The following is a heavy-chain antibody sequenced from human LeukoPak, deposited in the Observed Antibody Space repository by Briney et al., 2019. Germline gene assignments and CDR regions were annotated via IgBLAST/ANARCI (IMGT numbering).Heavy chain of an antibody. D-gene: IGHD6-19*01. V-gene: IGHV1-69*13. CDR2: IIPIFGTA. J-gene: IGHJ4*02. CDR1: GDTFSSYA. Sequence: ASVKVSCKASGDTFSSYAISWVRQAPGQGLEWMGGIIPIFGTANYAQKFQGRVTITADESTSTAYMELSSLRSEDTAAYYCARSSGYSSGWYVAYYFDYWGQGTLVTVSS. CDR3: ARSSGYSSGWYVAYYFDY.